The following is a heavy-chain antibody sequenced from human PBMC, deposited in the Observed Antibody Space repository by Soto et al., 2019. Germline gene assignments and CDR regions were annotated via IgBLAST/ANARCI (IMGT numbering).Heavy chain of an antibody. CDR1: GGSISSGGYY. CDR2: IFYSGTT. CDR3: GRAAFDYGWGYYFDS. V-gene: IGHV4-31*03. D-gene: IGHD3-10*01. Sequence: QVQLQESGPGLVKPSQTLSLTCTVSGGSISSGGYYWSWIRQHPGQGLEWIGYIFYSGTTYYNPSLQSRVNISVEPSKGRVSPDPSFVSGAGTGFYYRGRAAFDYGWGYYFDSWGQGTLVTVSS. J-gene: IGHJ4*02.